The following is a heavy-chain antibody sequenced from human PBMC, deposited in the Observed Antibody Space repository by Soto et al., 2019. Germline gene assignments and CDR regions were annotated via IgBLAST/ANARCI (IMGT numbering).Heavy chain of an antibody. D-gene: IGHD4-17*01. J-gene: IGHJ6*03. Sequence: QLGGSLRLSCAASGFTFSSYSMNWVRQAPGKGLEWVSYISSSSSTIYYADSVKGRFTISRDNAKNSLYLQMNSLRAEETAVYYCARGADYGDYYYYRDVWGKGTTVTVSS. CDR3: ARGADYGDYYYYRDV. CDR1: GFTFSSYS. CDR2: ISSSSSTI. V-gene: IGHV3-48*04.